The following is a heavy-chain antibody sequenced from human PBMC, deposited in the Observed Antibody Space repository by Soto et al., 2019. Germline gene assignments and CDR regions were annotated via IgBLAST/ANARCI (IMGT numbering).Heavy chain of an antibody. CDR3: ARGTHPPDYCSGGSCDYWSPPPCPDY. CDR1: GFTFSSYS. CDR2: ISSSSSTI. V-gene: IGHV3-48*02. Sequence: VGSLSLSCSASGFTFSSYSMNWVRQAPGKGLEWVSYISSSSSTIYDADSVKGRFTISRDNAKNSLYLQMNSLRDEDTAVYYCARGTHPPDYCSGGSCDYWSPPPCPDYWGQGTLVTVSS. J-gene: IGHJ4*02. D-gene: IGHD2-15*01.